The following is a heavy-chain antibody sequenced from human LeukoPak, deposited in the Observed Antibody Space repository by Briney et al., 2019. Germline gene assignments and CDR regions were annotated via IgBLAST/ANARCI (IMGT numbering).Heavy chain of an antibody. V-gene: IGHV3-30*01. CDR2: ISSGGTYE. D-gene: IGHD3-10*01. CDR1: GFTFSNYA. CDR3: ARDSTYYYDSGSSGPHYFDN. J-gene: IGHJ4*02. Sequence: GGSLRLSCAASGFTFSNYAMHWVRQAPGKGLEWVSLISSGGTYEYYADSVKGRFNISRDNSKNTLYLQLNSLRAEDTAVYYCARDSTYYYDSGSSGPHYFDNWGQGTLVTVPS.